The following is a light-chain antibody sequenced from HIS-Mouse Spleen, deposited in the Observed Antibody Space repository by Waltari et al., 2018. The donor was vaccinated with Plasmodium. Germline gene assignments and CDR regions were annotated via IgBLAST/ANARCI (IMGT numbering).Light chain of an antibody. Sequence: SYELTQPPSVSVSPGQTARITCSGDALPKKYAYWYQQKSGQAPVLVIYEDSKRPSGIPERYSGSSTGTIATSRISGGQVEDEADYYCYTTDSSGNHMVFGGGTKLTVL. CDR3: YTTDSSGNHMV. CDR2: EDS. J-gene: IGLJ3*02. V-gene: IGLV3-10*01. CDR1: ALPKKY.